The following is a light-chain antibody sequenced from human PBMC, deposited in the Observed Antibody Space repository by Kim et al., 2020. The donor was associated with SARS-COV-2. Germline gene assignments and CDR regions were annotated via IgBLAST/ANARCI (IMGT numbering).Light chain of an antibody. V-gene: IGLV6-57*01. CDR2: EDN. CDR1: SCSIAITS. Sequence: GKTVTISCTRSSCSIAITSVQWYQQRPGSSPTIVIYEDNRRPSGVPDRFSASIDSSSNSASLTISGLKSEDEADYYCQSHDGSPWVFGGGTQLTVL. CDR3: QSHDGSPWV. J-gene: IGLJ3*02.